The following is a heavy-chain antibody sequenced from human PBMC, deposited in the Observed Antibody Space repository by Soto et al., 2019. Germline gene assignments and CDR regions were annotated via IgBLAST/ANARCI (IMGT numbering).Heavy chain of an antibody. J-gene: IGHJ4*02. CDR2: IHYSGST. CDR3: ATMIGDPVLTFDY. V-gene: IGHV4-59*01. D-gene: IGHD3-10*02. CDR1: GGSISSYY. Sequence: PSETLSLTCTVSGGSISSYYWSWIRQPAGKGLEWIGYIHYSGSTIYNPSLESRVTISVDTSKNQFSLKLTSVTAADTAVYYCATMIGDPVLTFDYWGQGTLVTVSS.